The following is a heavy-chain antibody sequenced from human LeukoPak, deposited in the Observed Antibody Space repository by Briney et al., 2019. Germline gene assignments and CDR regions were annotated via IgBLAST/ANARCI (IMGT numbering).Heavy chain of an antibody. CDR3: ARAAPMYSSSWSLDY. J-gene: IGHJ4*02. CDR1: GGSFSGYY. V-gene: IGHV4-34*01. Sequence: PSETLSLTCAVYGGSFSGYYWSWIRQPPGKGLEWIGEINHSGSTNYNPSLKSRVTISVDTSKNQFSLKLSSVTAADTAVYYCARAAPMYSSSWSLDYWGQGNLVTVSS. D-gene: IGHD6-13*01. CDR2: INHSGST.